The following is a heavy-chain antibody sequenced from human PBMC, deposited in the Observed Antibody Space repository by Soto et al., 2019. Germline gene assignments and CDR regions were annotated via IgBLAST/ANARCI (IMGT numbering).Heavy chain of an antibody. V-gene: IGHV1-46*01. CDR1: GYTFTSYY. Sequence: GASVKVSCKASGYTFTSYYMHWVRQAPGQGLEWMGIINPSGGSTSYAQKFQGRVTMTRDTSTSTVYMELSSLRAEDTAVYYCARASRVSQQQRSEYYYYYYGMDVWGQGTTVTVSS. CDR2: INPSGGST. D-gene: IGHD6-13*01. J-gene: IGHJ6*02. CDR3: ARASRVSQQQRSEYYYYYYGMDV.